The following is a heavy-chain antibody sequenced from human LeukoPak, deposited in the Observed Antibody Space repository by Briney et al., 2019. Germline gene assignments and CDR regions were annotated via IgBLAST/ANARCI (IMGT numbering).Heavy chain of an antibody. CDR3: ARSATDFYYLYYMDV. J-gene: IGHJ6*03. CDR1: GFTFSTYG. Sequence: GGSLRLSCVASGFTFSTYGMSWVRQAPGKGLEWVPVISSSSGSAYYADSVKGRFTISRDNSKSTLHLQMNSLRAEDTAVYYCARSATDFYYLYYMDVWGKGTTVTISS. D-gene: IGHD2-15*01. CDR2: ISSSSGSA. V-gene: IGHV3-23*01.